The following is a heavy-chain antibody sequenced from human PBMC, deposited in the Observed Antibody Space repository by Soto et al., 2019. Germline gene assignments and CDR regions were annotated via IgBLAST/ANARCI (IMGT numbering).Heavy chain of an antibody. CDR3: ARDGDSGYDRYWPTYGMDV. J-gene: IGHJ6*02. V-gene: IGHV3-30-3*01. Sequence: QPGGSLRLSCAASGFTFSSYAMHWVRQAPGKGLEWVAVISYDGSNKYYADSVKGRFTISRDNSKNTLYLQMNSLRAEDTAVYYCARDGDSGYDRYWPTYGMDVWGQGTTVTVSS. D-gene: IGHD5-12*01. CDR1: GFTFSSYA. CDR2: ISYDGSNK.